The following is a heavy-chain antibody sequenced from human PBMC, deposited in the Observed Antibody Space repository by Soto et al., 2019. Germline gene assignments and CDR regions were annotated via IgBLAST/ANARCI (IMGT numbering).Heavy chain of an antibody. CDR2: IYSGGST. Sequence: PGGSLRLSCAASGFTVSSNYMSWVRQAPGKGLEWVSVIYSGGSTYYADSVKGRFTISRDNSKNTLYLQMNSLRAEDTAVYYCARYLVLEWLLSAYFDYWGQGTLVTVSS. J-gene: IGHJ4*02. V-gene: IGHV3-66*01. CDR3: ARYLVLEWLLSAYFDY. CDR1: GFTVSSNY. D-gene: IGHD3-3*01.